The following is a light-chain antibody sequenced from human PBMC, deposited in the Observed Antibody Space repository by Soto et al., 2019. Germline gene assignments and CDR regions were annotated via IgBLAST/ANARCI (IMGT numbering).Light chain of an antibody. Sequence: QSALTQPASVSGSPEQSITISCTGTSSDVGAYNLVSWYQQHPGKAPRLIIYKGSKRPSGISHRFSGSKSDNTASLTISGLRAEDEAHYPCCSYAGSRTFVFGGGTKLTVL. CDR2: KGS. V-gene: IGLV2-23*01. J-gene: IGLJ2*01. CDR3: CSYAGSRTFV. CDR1: SSDVGAYNL.